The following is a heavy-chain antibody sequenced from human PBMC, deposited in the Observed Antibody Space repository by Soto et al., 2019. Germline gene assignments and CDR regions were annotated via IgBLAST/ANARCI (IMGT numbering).Heavy chain of an antibody. CDR2: FDPEDGDT. V-gene: IGHV1-24*01. D-gene: IGHD2-2*02. J-gene: IGHJ5*02. Sequence: ASVKVSCKVSGYTLTELSMHWVRQAPGKGLEWMGGFDPEDGDTIYAQKFQGRVTMTEDTSTDTAYMELSSLRSEDTAVYYCATRNRRYCSCNSCYRGWVWFDPWGQGPLVTVSS. CDR3: ATRNRRYCSCNSCYRGWVWFDP. CDR1: GYTLTELS.